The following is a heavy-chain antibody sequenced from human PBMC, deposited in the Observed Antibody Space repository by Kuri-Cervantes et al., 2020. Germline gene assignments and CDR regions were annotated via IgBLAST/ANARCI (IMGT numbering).Heavy chain of an antibody. CDR3: ASVVLAAAGPIFDY. V-gene: IGHV4-59*08. Sequence: SETLSLTCTVSGGSTSNYYWSWIRQPPGKGLEWIGYIYYSGSTKYNPSLKSRVTISVDTSKNQFSLKLSSVTAADTAVYYCASVVLAAAGPIFDYWGQGTLVTVSS. CDR2: IYYSGST. CDR1: GGSTSNYY. D-gene: IGHD6-13*01. J-gene: IGHJ4*02.